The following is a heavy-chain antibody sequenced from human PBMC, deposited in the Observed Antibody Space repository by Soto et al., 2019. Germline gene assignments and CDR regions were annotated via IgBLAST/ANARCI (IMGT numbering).Heavy chain of an antibody. CDR3: ARDRYSYYDFWSGSLPYYYFGMDV. Sequence: EVQLVESGGGLVQPGGSLRLSCAASGFTFSSYWMSWVRQAPGKGLEWVANIKQDGSEKYYVDSVKGRFTISRDNAKNSLSLQMHSLRAEDTAVYYCARDRYSYYDFWSGSLPYYYFGMDVWGQGTTVTVSS. CDR2: IKQDGSEK. D-gene: IGHD3-3*01. J-gene: IGHJ6*02. V-gene: IGHV3-7*01. CDR1: GFTFSSYW.